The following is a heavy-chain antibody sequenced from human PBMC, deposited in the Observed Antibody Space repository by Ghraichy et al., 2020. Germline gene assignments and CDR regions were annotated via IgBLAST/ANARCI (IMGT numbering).Heavy chain of an antibody. J-gene: IGHJ4*02. CDR2: IYPGDFDT. CDR3: ARQMTSPRYCSGGNCNFDY. D-gene: IGHD2-15*01. Sequence: GESLNISCTGSGYSFSTYWIAWVRQMPGKGLEWMGIIYPGDFDTIYSPSFQGQVTISADESINTAYLQWSSLKASDTAMYYCARQMTSPRYCSGGNCNFDYWGPGTPVTVSS. V-gene: IGHV5-51*01. CDR1: GYSFSTYW.